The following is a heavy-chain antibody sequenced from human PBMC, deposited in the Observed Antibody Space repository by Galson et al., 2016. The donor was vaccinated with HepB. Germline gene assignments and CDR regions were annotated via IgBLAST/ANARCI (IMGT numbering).Heavy chain of an antibody. Sequence: SLRLSCAGSGFTFSSSYMDWVRQAPGEGLEWVGQIKQEASDKFYVDSVKGRFTISRDNAKNSLYLQMNSLRAEDTAVYYCARDADHQNTNSHYDVFDIWGQGTMVTVSS. CDR1: GFTFSSSY. D-gene: IGHD2-8*01. CDR3: ARDADHQNTNSHYDVFDI. V-gene: IGHV3-7*05. CDR2: IKQEASDK. J-gene: IGHJ3*02.